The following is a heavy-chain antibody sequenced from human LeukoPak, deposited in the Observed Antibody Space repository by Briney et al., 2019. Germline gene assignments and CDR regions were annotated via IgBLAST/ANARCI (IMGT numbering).Heavy chain of an antibody. J-gene: IGHJ1*01. V-gene: IGHV4-61*01. CDR3: ARVVGSWYAAEYFQH. CDR2: IYYSGST. Sequence: SETLSLTCTVSGGSVSSGSYYWSWIRQPPGKGLEWIGYIYYSGSTNYNPSLKSRVTISVDTSKNQFSLKLSSVTAADTAVYYCARVVGSWYAAEYFQHWGQGTLVTVYS. D-gene: IGHD6-13*01. CDR1: GGSVSSGSYY.